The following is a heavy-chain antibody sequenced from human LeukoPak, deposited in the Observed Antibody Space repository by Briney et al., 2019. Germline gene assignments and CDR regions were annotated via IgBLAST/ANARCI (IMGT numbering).Heavy chain of an antibody. Sequence: ASVTVSCKASGYTFTSYYMHWVRQAPGQGLEGMGVINPSGGSTSYAQKFQGRVTMTRDTSTSTVYMELSSLRSEDTAVYYCARALAYCGGDCRYTNNWFDPWGQGTLVTVSS. CDR3: ARALAYCGGDCRYTNNWFDP. J-gene: IGHJ5*02. CDR2: INPSGGST. V-gene: IGHV1-46*01. D-gene: IGHD2-21*02. CDR1: GYTFTSYY.